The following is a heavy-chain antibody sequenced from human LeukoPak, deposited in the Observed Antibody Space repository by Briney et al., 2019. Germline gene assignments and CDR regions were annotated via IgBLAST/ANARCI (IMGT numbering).Heavy chain of an antibody. CDR2: IYYSGST. V-gene: IGHV4-61*08. J-gene: IGHJ4*02. Sequence: SETLSLTCTVSGGSISSGGYYWSWIRQPPGKGLEWIGYIYYSGSTNYNPSLKSRVTISVDTSKNQFSLKLSSVTAADTAVYYCARGSLTQDCSSTSCYSGIDYWGQGTLVTVSS. CDR1: GGSISSGGYY. CDR3: ARGSLTQDCSSTSCYSGIDY. D-gene: IGHD2-2*02.